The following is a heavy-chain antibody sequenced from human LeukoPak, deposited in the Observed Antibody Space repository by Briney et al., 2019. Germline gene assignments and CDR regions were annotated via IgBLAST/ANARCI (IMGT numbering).Heavy chain of an antibody. CDR3: ARGGKRAVAGTRSPQYFQH. CDR2: IRYDGSNK. V-gene: IGHV3-30*02. D-gene: IGHD6-19*01. J-gene: IGHJ1*01. Sequence: AGGSLRLSCAASGFTFSSYGMHWVRQAPGKGLEWVAFIRYDGSNKYYADSVKGRFTISRDTSKNSLYLQMNTLRAEDTAVYYCARGGKRAVAGTRSPQYFQHWGQGTLVTVSS. CDR1: GFTFSSYG.